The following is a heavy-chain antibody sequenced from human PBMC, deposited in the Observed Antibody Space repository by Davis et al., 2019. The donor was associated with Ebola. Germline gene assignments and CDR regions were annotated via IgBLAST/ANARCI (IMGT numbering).Heavy chain of an antibody. CDR2: ISGSGGST. CDR1: GFTFSSYA. Sequence: PGGSLRLSCAASGFTFSSYAMSWVRQAPGKGLEWVSAISGSGGSTYYADSVKGRFTISRDNSKNTLYLQMNSLKTEDTAVYYCTTGIRFLEWLFPRGGYYYMDVWGKGTTVTVSS. CDR3: TTGIRFLEWLFPRGGYYYMDV. D-gene: IGHD3-3*01. J-gene: IGHJ6*03. V-gene: IGHV3-23*01.